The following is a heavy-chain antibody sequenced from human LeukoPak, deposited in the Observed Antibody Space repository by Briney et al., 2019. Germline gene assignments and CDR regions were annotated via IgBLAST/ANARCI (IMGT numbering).Heavy chain of an antibody. CDR2: IYSSGST. V-gene: IGHV4-4*07. D-gene: IGHD1-26*01. Sequence: PSETLSLTCTVSGGSISRYYWSWIRQPAGTGLEWIGRIYSSGSTNYNPSLKSRVTMSVDTSTNQFSLRLSSVTAADTAVYYCARMYSGTYGGIDYWGQGTLVTVSS. CDR1: GGSISRYY. J-gene: IGHJ4*02. CDR3: ARMYSGTYGGIDY.